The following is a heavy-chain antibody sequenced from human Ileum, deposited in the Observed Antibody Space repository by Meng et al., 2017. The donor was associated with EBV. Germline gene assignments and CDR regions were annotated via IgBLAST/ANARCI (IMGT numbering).Heavy chain of an antibody. CDR3: TRQGQDL. CDR2: ISSENYT. CDR1: GLTFSKQI. J-gene: IGHJ4*02. V-gene: IGHV3-30*03. Sequence: AGVAHTSRSLRPSCVFSGLTFSKQIIPWIRQAPGEGLDWVAVISSENYTYYSDSVKGRFTITRDNSANTVYLQMDNLGPQDTALYFCTRQGQDLWGQGTLVTVSS. D-gene: IGHD2-15*01.